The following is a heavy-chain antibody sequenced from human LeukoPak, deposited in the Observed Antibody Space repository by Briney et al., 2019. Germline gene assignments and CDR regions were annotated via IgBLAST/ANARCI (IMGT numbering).Heavy chain of an antibody. Sequence: ASVKVPCKASGGTFSSYAIRWVRQAPGQGLEWMGRIIPIFGTANYAQKFQGRVTITTDESTSTAYMELSSLRSEDRGVFLCARLPNVFWSGYYHVTSFDNWRQGTMVTVSS. CDR1: GGTFSSYA. CDR2: IIPIFGTA. V-gene: IGHV1-69*05. CDR3: ARLPNVFWSGYYHVTSFDN. D-gene: IGHD3-3*01. J-gene: IGHJ4*02.